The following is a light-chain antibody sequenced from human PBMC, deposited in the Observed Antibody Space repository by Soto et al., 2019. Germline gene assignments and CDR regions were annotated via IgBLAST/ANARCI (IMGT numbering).Light chain of an antibody. CDR3: QQRCSSPHT. CDR2: ATS. Sequence: IQMTQSPSSLSASVGDTVTITCRASQTISFYLAWYQQKPGRTPNLLIYATSNLPSGVPSRFNGSGSGTDFTLTISSLEPDDFATYYCQQRCSSPHTFGRGTKLEIK. CDR1: QTISFY. V-gene: IGKV1-39*01. J-gene: IGKJ2*01.